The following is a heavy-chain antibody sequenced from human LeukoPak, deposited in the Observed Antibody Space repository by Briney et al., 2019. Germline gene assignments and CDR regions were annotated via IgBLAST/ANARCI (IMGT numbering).Heavy chain of an antibody. V-gene: IGHV3-74*01. CDR2: VKGDEIST. Sequence: GGSLRLSCAASGFAFTDFWMHWVRQAPGGGLVWVSRVKGDEISTLYADSVKGRFTISRDNAKNTLYLQMNSLRADDTALYYCATGPYSAFEMWGQGTMVTVSS. CDR3: ATGPYSAFEM. CDR1: GFAFTDFW. J-gene: IGHJ3*02. D-gene: IGHD2-21*01.